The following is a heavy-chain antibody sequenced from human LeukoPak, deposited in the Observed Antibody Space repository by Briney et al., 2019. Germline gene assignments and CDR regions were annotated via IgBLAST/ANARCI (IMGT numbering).Heavy chain of an antibody. J-gene: IGHJ4*02. CDR1: GGSISNTHYY. D-gene: IGHD3-10*01. CDR3: ARAQAAITMVRGVIGPYFDY. CDR2: IHYSGTS. Sequence: NTSETLSLTCTVSGGSISNTHYYWGWIRQPPGKGLEWIGNIHYSGTSFYNPSLKSRVAISVDTSKNQFSLTVNSVTAADTAVYFCARAQAAITMVRGVIGPYFDYWGQGTLVTVSS. V-gene: IGHV4-39*07.